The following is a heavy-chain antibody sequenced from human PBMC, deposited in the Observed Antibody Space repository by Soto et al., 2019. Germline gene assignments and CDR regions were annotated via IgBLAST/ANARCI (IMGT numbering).Heavy chain of an antibody. CDR2: IYPGDSDT. D-gene: IGHD6-13*01. Sequence: GESLKISCKGSGYSFTSYWIGWVRQMPGKGLEWMGIIYPGDSDTRYSPSFQGQVTISADKSISTAYLQWSSLKASDTAMYYCARLGQQLVPPYYYYGMDVWGQGTTVTVSS. J-gene: IGHJ6*02. V-gene: IGHV5-51*01. CDR3: ARLGQQLVPPYYYYGMDV. CDR1: GYSFTSYW.